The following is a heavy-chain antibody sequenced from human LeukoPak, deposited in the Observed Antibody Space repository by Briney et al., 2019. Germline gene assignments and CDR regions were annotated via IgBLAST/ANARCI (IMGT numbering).Heavy chain of an antibody. Sequence: VGSLKLPCEASGYTFSDYYMSWIRQAPGKGLEWVSYISSSGSTIYYADSVKGRFNISRDNAKNSQYLQMNSLRADDTAVYYCARDIKVPTRSDAFDIWGQGTMVTVSS. V-gene: IGHV3-11*01. CDR3: ARDIKVPTRSDAFDI. CDR1: GYTFSDYY. J-gene: IGHJ3*02. CDR2: ISSSGSTI.